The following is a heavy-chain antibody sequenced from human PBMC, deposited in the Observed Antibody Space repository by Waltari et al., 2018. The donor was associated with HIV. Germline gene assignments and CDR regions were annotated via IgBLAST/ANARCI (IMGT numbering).Heavy chain of an antibody. CDR2: LTKDGRNA. V-gene: IGHV3-74*01. D-gene: IGHD3-16*01. J-gene: IGHJ1*01. Sequence: VQFVAFGGGLVTPGECLKVSCVASGFNTNDYLMYWFRQVPGKGPLWVSRLTKDGRNASYADSVKGRFTISRDIAKNTLYLELRRVGVEDSGVYYCVRNEVWQRYHYFEHWGQGTLVTVSS. CDR3: VRNEVWQRYHYFEH. CDR1: GFNTNDYL.